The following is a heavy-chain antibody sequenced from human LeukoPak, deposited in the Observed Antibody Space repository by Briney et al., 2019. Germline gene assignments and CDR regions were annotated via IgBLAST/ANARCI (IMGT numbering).Heavy chain of an antibody. V-gene: IGHV3-49*04. CDR2: IRSKAYGGTT. Sequence: PGGSLRLSCTASGFTFGDYAMSWVRQAPGKGLEWVGLIRSKAYGGTTEYAASVKGRFTISRDDSKSIAYLQMNSLKTEDTAVYYCTRVGTKLGRFDYWGQGTLVTVSS. CDR1: GFTFGDYA. J-gene: IGHJ4*02. D-gene: IGHD1-1*01. CDR3: TRVGTKLGRFDY.